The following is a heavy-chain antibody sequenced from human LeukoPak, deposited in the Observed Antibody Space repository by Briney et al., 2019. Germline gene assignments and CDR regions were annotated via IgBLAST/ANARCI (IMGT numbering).Heavy chain of an antibody. Sequence: SQTLSLTCTVSGGSISSGGYYWSWIRQPAGKGLEWIGRIRTSGSTNHNPSLRSRVTISVDTPKNQFSLKVSSVTAADTAVYYCLGYCSTASCLSDVWGQGSTVTVSS. J-gene: IGHJ6*02. CDR3: LGYCSTASCLSDV. CDR2: IRTSGST. V-gene: IGHV4-61*02. CDR1: GGSISSGGYY. D-gene: IGHD2-2*01.